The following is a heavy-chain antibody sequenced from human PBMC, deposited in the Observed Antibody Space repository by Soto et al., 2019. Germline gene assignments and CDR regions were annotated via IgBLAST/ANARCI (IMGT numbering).Heavy chain of an antibody. V-gene: IGHV4-39*01. D-gene: IGHD6-6*01. CDR1: GGSISSTDHY. CDR2: IYYAGST. CDR3: ARLVVHCLRGSCDDYNFYGLDV. J-gene: IGHJ6*02. Sequence: SETLSLTCTVSGGSISSTDHYWGWIRQPPGEGLEWLGSIYYAGSTFHNPPLKRRATISVDTSRNQFSLRLSSVTASDTAVYYCARLVVHCLRGSCDDYNFYGLDVWGQGTTVTVSS.